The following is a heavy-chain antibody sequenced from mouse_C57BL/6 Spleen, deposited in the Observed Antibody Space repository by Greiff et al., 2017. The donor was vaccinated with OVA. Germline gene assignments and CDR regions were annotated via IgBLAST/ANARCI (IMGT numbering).Heavy chain of an antibody. D-gene: IGHD6-1*01. J-gene: IGHJ4*01. CDR1: GYTFTSYW. CDR3: ARREPPRAMDY. V-gene: IGHV1-69*01. CDR2: IDPSDSYT. Sequence: QVQLQQPGAELVMPGASVKLSCKASGYTFTSYWMHWVKQRPGQGLEWIGEIDPSDSYTNYNPKFKGKSTLTVDKSSSTAYMELRSLTSEDTAVYYCARREPPRAMDYWGQGTSVTVSS.